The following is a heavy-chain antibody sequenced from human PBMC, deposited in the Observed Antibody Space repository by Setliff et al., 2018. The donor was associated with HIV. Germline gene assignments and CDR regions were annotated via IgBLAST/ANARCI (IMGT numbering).Heavy chain of an antibody. CDR1: GGTFTSSA. D-gene: IGHD3-9*01. CDR3: ASPRLDWSFSHFDY. CDR2: IIPHFDAP. Sequence: ASVKVSCKASGGTFTSSAISWVRQARGQGLEWMGAIIPHFDAPQYAQKCQGRVTITADQSTSTAYMELSGLTSEDTAVYYCASPRLDWSFSHFDYWGQGTPVTVSS. V-gene: IGHV1-69*13. J-gene: IGHJ4*02.